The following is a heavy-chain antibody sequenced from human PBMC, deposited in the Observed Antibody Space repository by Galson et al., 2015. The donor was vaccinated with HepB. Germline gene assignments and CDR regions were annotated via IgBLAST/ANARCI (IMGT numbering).Heavy chain of an antibody. J-gene: IGHJ4*02. V-gene: IGHV3-23*01. CDR3: VKAPSAWTRSGFDS. Sequence: SLRLSCAASGFSFSTYAMNWVRQAPGKGLEWVSSIGNTAVNINYADSVKGRFTVSRDNSEDTLYLQLNSLRAEDTAMYYCVKAPSAWTRSGFDSWGQGALVTVSS. D-gene: IGHD6-19*01. CDR1: GFSFSTYA. CDR2: IGNTAVNI.